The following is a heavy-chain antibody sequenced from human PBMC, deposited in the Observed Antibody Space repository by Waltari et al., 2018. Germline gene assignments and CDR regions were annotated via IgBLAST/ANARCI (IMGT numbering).Heavy chain of an antibody. CDR1: GGSFSGYY. Sequence: QVQLQQWGAGLLKPSATTSLTCAVYGGSFSGYYWSWIRQPPGKGLEWIGEINHSGSTNYNPSLKSRVTISVDTSKNQFSLKLSSVTAADTAVYYCARGQQLALDYWGQGTLVTVSS. CDR2: INHSGST. CDR3: ARGQQLALDY. D-gene: IGHD6-13*01. V-gene: IGHV4-34*01. J-gene: IGHJ4*02.